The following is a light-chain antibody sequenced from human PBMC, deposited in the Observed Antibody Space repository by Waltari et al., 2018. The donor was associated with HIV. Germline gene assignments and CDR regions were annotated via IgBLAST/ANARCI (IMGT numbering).Light chain of an antibody. CDR3: SSYTSSSTLV. V-gene: IGLV2-14*01. CDR1: SSDVGGSNY. J-gene: IGLJ2*01. Sequence: QSALTQPASVSGSPGQSITISCTGTSSDVGGSNYVSWYQQHPGKAPKLMIYEVSNRPSGGANRFSGSKSGNTDALTISRLQAEDEADYYCSSYTSSSTLVFGGGTKLTVL. CDR2: EVS.